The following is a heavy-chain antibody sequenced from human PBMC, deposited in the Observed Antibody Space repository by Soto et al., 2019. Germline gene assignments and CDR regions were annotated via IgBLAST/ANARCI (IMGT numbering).Heavy chain of an antibody. CDR1: GYTFTTYG. J-gene: IGHJ6*02. V-gene: IGHV1-18*04. Sequence: QVHLVQSGADVKKPWASVKVSCKTSGYTFTTYGISWVRPAPGQGLEWMGWISAYNGNTNYAQKLQGRVTMTTDTSTSTAYMELRSLRSDDTAVYYGARDLYSYGYYAIDVWGQGTTGTVSS. CDR2: ISAYNGNT. CDR3: ARDLYSYGYYAIDV. D-gene: IGHD5-18*01.